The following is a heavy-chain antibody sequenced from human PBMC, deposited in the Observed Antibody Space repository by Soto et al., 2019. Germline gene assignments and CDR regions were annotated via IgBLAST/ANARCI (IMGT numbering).Heavy chain of an antibody. J-gene: IGHJ4*02. CDR1: GGSFSGYY. CDR2: INHSGST. V-gene: IGHV4-34*01. CDR3: ARGPYNWNDGDYFDY. D-gene: IGHD1-1*01. Sequence: QVQLQQWGAGLLKPSETLSLTCAVYGGSFSGYYWSWIRQPPGKGLEWIGEINHSGSTNYNPSLKSRVSISVDTSENQFSLKLSSVTAADTAVYYCARGPYNWNDGDYFDYWGQGTLVTVSS.